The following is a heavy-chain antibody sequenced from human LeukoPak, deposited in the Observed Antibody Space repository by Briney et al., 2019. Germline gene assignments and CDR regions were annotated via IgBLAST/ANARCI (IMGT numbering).Heavy chain of an antibody. V-gene: IGHV1-18*01. CDR3: AGCSSTSCHLSPFDY. CDR1: GYTFTSYG. D-gene: IGHD2-2*01. CDR2: ISAYNGNT. Sequence: GASVKVSCKASGYTFTSYGISWVRQAPGQGLEWMGWISAYNGNTNYAQKLQGRVTMTTDTSTSTAYMELRSLRSDDTAVYYCAGCSSTSCHLSPFDYWGQRTLVTVSS. J-gene: IGHJ4*02.